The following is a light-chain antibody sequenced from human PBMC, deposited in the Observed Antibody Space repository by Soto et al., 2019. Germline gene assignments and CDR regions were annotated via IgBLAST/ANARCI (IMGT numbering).Light chain of an antibody. CDR1: QSVSNNY. CDR3: QQYNSWPLT. Sequence: IVLTQSPAILSLFPGERTTLSFGASQSVSNNYSAWYQQKPSLAPRLLNYDASSRATGIQDRFSGSGSGTEFTLTISSLQSEDFAVYFCQQYNSWPLTFGGGTKV. V-gene: IGKV3D-20*01. J-gene: IGKJ4*01. CDR2: DAS.